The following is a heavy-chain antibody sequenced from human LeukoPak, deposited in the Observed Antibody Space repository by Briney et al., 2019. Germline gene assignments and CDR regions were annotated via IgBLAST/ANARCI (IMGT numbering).Heavy chain of an antibody. D-gene: IGHD1-26*01. Sequence: GGSLRLSCAASGFTFSPYWMHWVRQAPGKGLVWVSHINSGGSSTSYADSVKGRFTIPRDNAKNTLFLQMHSLRADDTAVYYCARSFGGTYYFDYWGQGTLVTVSS. J-gene: IGHJ4*02. CDR3: ARSFGGTYYFDY. CDR2: INSGGSST. V-gene: IGHV3-74*01. CDR1: GFTFSPYW.